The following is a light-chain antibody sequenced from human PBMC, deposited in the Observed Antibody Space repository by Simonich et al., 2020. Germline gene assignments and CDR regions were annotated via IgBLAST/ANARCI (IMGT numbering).Light chain of an antibody. J-gene: IGKJ1*01. V-gene: IGKV3D-20*01. CDR1: QRVSSSY. Sequence: EIVMTQSPATLSVSPGERATLSCRASQRVSSSYLAWYQQKPGLGPRLLIYDASSRATGIPDRFRGSGSGTDFTLTISRLEPEDFAVYYCQQYGSSPRTFGQGTKVEIK. CDR3: QQYGSSPRT. CDR2: DAS.